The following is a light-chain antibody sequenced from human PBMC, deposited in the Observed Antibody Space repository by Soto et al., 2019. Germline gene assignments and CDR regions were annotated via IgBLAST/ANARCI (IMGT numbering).Light chain of an antibody. V-gene: IGLV2-14*03. CDR3: TSYTSSTTYF. CDR1: TSDFNYYNS. Sequence: QSALTQPASVCGSPRQSITISCTGTTSDFNYYNSVSWYQHHPGQAPKLMIYNVSNRPSGVSYRFSGSKSGNTASLTISGLQAEDEADYYCTSYTSSTTYFFGTGTKLTVL. J-gene: IGLJ1*01. CDR2: NVS.